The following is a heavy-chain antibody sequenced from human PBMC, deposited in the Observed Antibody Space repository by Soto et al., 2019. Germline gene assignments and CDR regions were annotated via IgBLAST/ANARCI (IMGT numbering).Heavy chain of an antibody. J-gene: IGHJ4*02. CDR3: ATMGTPVTGLYYFDY. CDR1: GGSMSSGIYY. D-gene: IGHD4-17*01. CDR2: ISYSGTA. V-gene: IGHV4-30-4*01. Sequence: SETLSLTCTVSGGSMSSGIYYWSWIRQPPGKGLEWIAFISYSGTAHYSASLRSRVSISVDTSKNQFSLDLSSVTAADTAVYYCATMGTPVTGLYYFDYWGQGTLVTVCS.